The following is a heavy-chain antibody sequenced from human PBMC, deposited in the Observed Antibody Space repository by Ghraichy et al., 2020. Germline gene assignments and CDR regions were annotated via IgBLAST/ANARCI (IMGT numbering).Heavy chain of an antibody. Sequence: SETLSLTCAVYGGSFSGYYWSWIRQPPGKGLEWIGEINHSGSTNYNPSLKSRVTISVDTSKNQFSLKLSSVTAADTAVYYCAREAWVVGATNGFDYWGQGTLVTVSS. J-gene: IGHJ4*02. CDR1: GGSFSGYY. D-gene: IGHD1-26*01. CDR3: AREAWVVGATNGFDY. V-gene: IGHV4-34*01. CDR2: INHSGST.